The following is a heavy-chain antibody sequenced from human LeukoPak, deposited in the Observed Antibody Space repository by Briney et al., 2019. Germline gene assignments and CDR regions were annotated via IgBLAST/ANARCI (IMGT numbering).Heavy chain of an antibody. J-gene: IGHJ6*02. CDR3: AKLGGGDYDILTGYYVGAPFYYYYGMDV. V-gene: IGHV3-23*01. CDR2: ISGSGGST. Sequence: GGSLRLSCAASGFTFSSYAMSWVRQAPGKGLEWVSAISGSGGSTYYADSVKGRFTISRDNSKNTLYLQMNSLRAEDTAVYYCAKLGGGDYDILTGYYVGAPFYYYYGMDVWGQGTTVTVSS. D-gene: IGHD3-9*01. CDR1: GFTFSSYA.